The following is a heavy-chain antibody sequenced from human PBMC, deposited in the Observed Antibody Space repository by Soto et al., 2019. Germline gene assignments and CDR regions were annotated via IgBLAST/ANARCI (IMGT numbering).Heavy chain of an antibody. V-gene: IGHV1-18*01. D-gene: IGHD3-16*01. CDR2: LNTDNGKT. Sequence: QVQLVQSGAEVKKPGASVKVSCKASGYSITRYVISWVRQAPGQGLEWMGWLNTDNGKTYYAQKFEERVNMATATSTSIAYMELRSLTSDYTALYHCARGITIGGGLNGVHVWGQGTTINVSS. CDR3: ARGITIGGGLNGVHV. CDR1: GYSITRYV. J-gene: IGHJ6*02.